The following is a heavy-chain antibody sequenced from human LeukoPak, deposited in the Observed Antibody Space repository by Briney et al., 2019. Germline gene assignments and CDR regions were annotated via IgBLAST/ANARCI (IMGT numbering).Heavy chain of an antibody. CDR2: INPNSGGT. CDR3: ARVVSGYDFPDNWFDP. CDR1: GYTFTGYY. D-gene: IGHD5-12*01. J-gene: IGHJ5*02. Sequence: ASVKVSCKASGYTFTGYYMHWVRQAPGQGLEWIGWINPNSGGTNYAQKFQGRVTMTRDTSISTAYMELSRLRSDDTAVYYCARVVSGYDFPDNWFDPWGQGTLVTVSS. V-gene: IGHV1-2*02.